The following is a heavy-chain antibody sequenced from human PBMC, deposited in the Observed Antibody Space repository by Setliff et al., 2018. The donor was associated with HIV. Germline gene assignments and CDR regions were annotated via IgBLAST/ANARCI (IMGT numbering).Heavy chain of an antibody. CDR1: GYTFTSYG. J-gene: IGHJ4*02. Sequence: ASVKVSCKASGYTFTSYGISWVRQAPGQGLEWMGWISAYNGNTNYAQKLQGRVTMTTDTSTSTAYMELRSLRSDDTAVYYCARAGPGSDQTMIVVVTPPREFDYWGQGTLVTVPQ. CDR3: ARAGPGSDQTMIVVVTPPREFDY. D-gene: IGHD3-22*01. CDR2: ISAYNGNT. V-gene: IGHV1-18*01.